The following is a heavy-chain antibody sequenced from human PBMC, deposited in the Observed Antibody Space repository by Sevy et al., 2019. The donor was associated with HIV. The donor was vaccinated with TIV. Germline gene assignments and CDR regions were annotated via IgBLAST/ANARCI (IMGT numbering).Heavy chain of an antibody. J-gene: IGHJ4*02. V-gene: IGHV3-33*08. CDR2: IWFDGSNT. Sequence: GGSLRLSCAASGFSVSSNYMTWLRLAPGKGLEWVAVIWFDGSNTYYADSVKGRFTISRDIAKNTLHLQMNSLRAEDTAVYYCARDLEFYDYGDYGPAFMPDYWGQGTLVTVSS. CDR1: GFSVSSNY. D-gene: IGHD4-17*01. CDR3: ARDLEFYDYGDYGPAFMPDY.